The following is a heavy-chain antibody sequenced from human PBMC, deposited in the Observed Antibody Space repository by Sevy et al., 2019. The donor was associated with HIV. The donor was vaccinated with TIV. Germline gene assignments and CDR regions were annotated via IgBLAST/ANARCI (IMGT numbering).Heavy chain of an antibody. Sequence: GGALRLSCAASGFTFRSYAMSWVRQAPGKGLEWVSAISGSGGSTYYADSVKGRFNISRDNSKNTLYLQMNSLRAEDTAVYYCAKVFAGMVRGVITPRYWDYYYYMDVWGKGTTVTVSS. CDR3: AKVFAGMVRGVITPRYWDYYYYMDV. J-gene: IGHJ6*03. CDR1: GFTFRSYA. D-gene: IGHD3-10*01. V-gene: IGHV3-23*01. CDR2: ISGSGGST.